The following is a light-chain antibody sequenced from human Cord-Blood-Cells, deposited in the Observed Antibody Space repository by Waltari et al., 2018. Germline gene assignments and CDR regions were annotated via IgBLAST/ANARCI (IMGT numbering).Light chain of an antibody. CDR2: RNN. CDR3: AAWDDSLSGRV. V-gene: IGLV1-47*01. J-gene: IGLJ3*02. CDR1: SSNIGSNY. Sequence: QSVLTQPPSASGTPGQRVTISCSGSSSNIGSNYVYWYQQLPGTAPKLLIYRNNHRPSGVPDGFCGSEAGTSASLAISGLRSEDEADYYCAAWDDSLSGRVFGGGTKLTVL.